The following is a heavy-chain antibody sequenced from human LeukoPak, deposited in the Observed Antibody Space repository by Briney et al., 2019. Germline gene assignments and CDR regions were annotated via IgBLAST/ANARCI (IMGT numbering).Heavy chain of an antibody. CDR3: AKTHIVLMVYFDY. D-gene: IGHD2-8*01. CDR2: ISGSGGST. Sequence: GGSLRLSCAASGFTVSSNYMSWVRQAPGKGLEWVSAISGSGGSTYYADSVKGRFTISRDNSKNTLYLQMNSLRAEDTAVYYCAKTHIVLMVYFDYWGQGTLVTVSS. V-gene: IGHV3-23*01. J-gene: IGHJ4*02. CDR1: GFTVSSNY.